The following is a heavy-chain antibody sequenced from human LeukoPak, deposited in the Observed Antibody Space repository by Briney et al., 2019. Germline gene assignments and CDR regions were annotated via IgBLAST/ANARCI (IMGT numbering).Heavy chain of an antibody. D-gene: IGHD1-1*01. J-gene: IGHJ5*02. CDR1: GGTFTNYA. CDR3: ARDFQSTITTFMFDL. Sequence: ASLKVSCKASGGTFTNYAISWVRQAPGQGLEWMGGIIPIFGTANYAHKFQGRATITADESTTTAYMELSSLRSEDTAVYYCARDFQSTITTFMFDLWGQGTLVTVSS. CDR2: IIPIFGTA. V-gene: IGHV1-69*01.